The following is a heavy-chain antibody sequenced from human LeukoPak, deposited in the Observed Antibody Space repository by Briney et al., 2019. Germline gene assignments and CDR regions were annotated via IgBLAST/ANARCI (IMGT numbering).Heavy chain of an antibody. CDR1: GFAFRSYG. V-gene: IGHV3-30*02. CDR3: AKDPTTTGFLIQKITIFGDGWGNAFDI. CDR2: IRYAGSNK. J-gene: IGHJ3*02. D-gene: IGHD3-3*01. Sequence: PGGSLRLSCAASGFAFRSYGVHWVRRAPGKGRGGVAFIRYAGSNKSYADSVKGRFTISRDNSKNTLYLQMNSLRAEDTAVYYCAKDPTTTGFLIQKITIFGDGWGNAFDIWGQGTMVTVSS.